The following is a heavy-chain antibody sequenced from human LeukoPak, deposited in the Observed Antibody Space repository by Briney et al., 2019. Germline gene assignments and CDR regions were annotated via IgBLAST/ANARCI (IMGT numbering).Heavy chain of an antibody. Sequence: PSETLSLTCTVSGGSISSYYWSWIRQPPGKGLEWIGYIYYSGSTNYNPSLKSRVTISVDTSKNQFSLKLSSVTAADTAVYYCARVGRDSSGYYFGYWGQGTLVTVSS. CDR1: GGSISSYY. V-gene: IGHV4-59*01. J-gene: IGHJ4*02. D-gene: IGHD3-22*01. CDR2: IYYSGST. CDR3: ARVGRDSSGYYFGY.